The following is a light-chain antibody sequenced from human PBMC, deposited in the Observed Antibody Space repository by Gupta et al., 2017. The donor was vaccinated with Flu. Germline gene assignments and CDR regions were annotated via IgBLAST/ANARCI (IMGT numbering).Light chain of an antibody. CDR1: SNNVGNLG. J-gene: IGLJ2*01. V-gene: IGLV10-54*04. CDR3: SVWDISRANQL. CDR2: SSN. Sequence: KSNNVGNLGATWLQQHQNHPPKLVAYSSNDRPSGISERFSASKSGNTATLTITGLQPEDEADYYCSVWDISRANQLFGGGTRLTVL.